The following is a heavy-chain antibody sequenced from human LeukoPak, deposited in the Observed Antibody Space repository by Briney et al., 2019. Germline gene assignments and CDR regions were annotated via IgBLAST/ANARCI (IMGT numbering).Heavy chain of an antibody. Sequence: SETLSLTCTVSGGSISSGGYYWSWIRQHPGMGLEWIGYIYYSGSTYYNPSLKSRVTISVDTSKNQFSLKLSSVTAADTAVYYCARDIVVVPAAIPAYYYGMDVWGQGTTVTVSS. CDR2: IYYSGST. CDR3: ARDIVVVPAAIPAYYYGMDV. J-gene: IGHJ6*02. D-gene: IGHD2-2*01. V-gene: IGHV4-31*03. CDR1: GGSISSGGYY.